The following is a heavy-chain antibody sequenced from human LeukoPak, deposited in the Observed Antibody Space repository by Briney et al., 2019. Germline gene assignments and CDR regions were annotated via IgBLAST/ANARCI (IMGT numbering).Heavy chain of an antibody. CDR3: ARDRGPGWYGEYFQH. CDR1: GYTFTSYG. Sequence: ASVKVSCKASGYTFTSYGINWVRQAPGQGLEWMGWISAYNGNTNYAQKLQGRVTMTTDTSTSTAYMELRSLRSDGTAVYYCARDRGPGWYGEYFQHWGQGTLVTVSS. D-gene: IGHD6-19*01. CDR2: ISAYNGNT. V-gene: IGHV1-18*01. J-gene: IGHJ1*01.